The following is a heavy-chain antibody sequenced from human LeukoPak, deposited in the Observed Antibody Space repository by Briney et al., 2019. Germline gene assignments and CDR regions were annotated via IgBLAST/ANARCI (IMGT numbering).Heavy chain of an antibody. J-gene: IGHJ4*02. CDR2: ISSSGSTI. CDR1: GFTFSDYY. D-gene: IGHD1-26*01. CDR3: AREISGERTYYFDY. V-gene: IGHV3-11*01. Sequence: GGSLRLSCAASGFTFSDYYMSWIRQAPGKGLEWVSYISSSGSTIYYADSVKGRFAISRDNAKNSLYLQMNSLRAEDTAVYYCAREISGERTYYFDYWGQGTLVTVSS.